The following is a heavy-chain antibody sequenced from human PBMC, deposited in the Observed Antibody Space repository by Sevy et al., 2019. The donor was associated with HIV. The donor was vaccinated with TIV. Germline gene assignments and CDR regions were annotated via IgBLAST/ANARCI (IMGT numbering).Heavy chain of an antibody. V-gene: IGHV1-69*13. D-gene: IGHD6-13*01. J-gene: IGHJ3*02. CDR1: GGTFSSYV. Sequence: ASLKVSCKASGGTFSSYVISWVRQAPGQGLEWMGRIIPIFGTANYAQKFQGRVTIIADESTSTAYMELRSLRSEDTAVYYCARVPFPGIAAAGHLGGAFDIWGQGTMVTVSS. CDR3: ARVPFPGIAAAGHLGGAFDI. CDR2: IIPIFGTA.